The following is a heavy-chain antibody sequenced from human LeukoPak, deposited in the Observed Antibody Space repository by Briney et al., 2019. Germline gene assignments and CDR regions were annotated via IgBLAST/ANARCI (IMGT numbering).Heavy chain of an antibody. Sequence: SVKVSCKASGGSFSSSAISWVRQAPGRGLEWVGGIIPKLGTANYAQKSRGRDTLTADESITTAHMALSSLRSKDTAVYYCARVPVDYYVSGSSLYYFDYWGQGTLVTVSS. D-gene: IGHD3-10*01. CDR3: ARVPVDYYVSGSSLYYFDY. CDR1: GGSFSSSA. J-gene: IGHJ4*02. CDR2: IIPKLGTA. V-gene: IGHV1-69*13.